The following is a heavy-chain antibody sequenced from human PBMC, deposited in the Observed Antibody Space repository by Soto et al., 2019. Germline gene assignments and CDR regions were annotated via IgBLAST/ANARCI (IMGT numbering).Heavy chain of an antibody. CDR2: IWYDGSNK. V-gene: IGHV3-33*01. D-gene: IGHD2-2*01. CDR1: GFTFSSYG. J-gene: IGHJ4*02. Sequence: GGSLRLSCAASGFTFSSYGMHWVRQAPGKGLEWVAVIWYDGSNKCYADSVKGRFTISRDNSKNTLYLQMNSLRAEDTAVYYCARTASAAPYYFDYWGQGTLVTVSS. CDR3: ARTASAAPYYFDY.